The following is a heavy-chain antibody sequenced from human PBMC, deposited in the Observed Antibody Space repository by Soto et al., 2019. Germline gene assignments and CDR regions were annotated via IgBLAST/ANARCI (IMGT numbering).Heavy chain of an antibody. V-gene: IGHV6-1*01. CDR3: ARDKPLAARTGYYYYYGMDV. Sequence: PSQTLSLTCAISGDSVSSNSAAWNWIRQSPSRGLEWLGRTYYRSKWYNDYPVSVKSRITINPDTSKNQFSLQLNSVTPEDTAVYYCARDKPLAARTGYYYYYGMDVWGQGTTVTV. CDR1: GDSVSSNSAA. D-gene: IGHD6-6*01. J-gene: IGHJ6*02. CDR2: TYYRSKWYN.